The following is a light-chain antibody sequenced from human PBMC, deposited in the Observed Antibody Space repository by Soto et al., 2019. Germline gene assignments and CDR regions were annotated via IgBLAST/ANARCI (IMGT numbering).Light chain of an antibody. V-gene: IGKV1-12*01. CDR1: QSIDSS. CDR2: AAS. J-gene: IGKJ1*01. Sequence: QMTQSPSTLSASIGDGVTISCRASQSIDSSLAWYQQKPGKAPKLLIYAASTLQSGVPSRFSGSGSGTDFTLTISCLQSEDFATYYCQQTSAFPRTFGQGTKVDIK. CDR3: QQTSAFPRT.